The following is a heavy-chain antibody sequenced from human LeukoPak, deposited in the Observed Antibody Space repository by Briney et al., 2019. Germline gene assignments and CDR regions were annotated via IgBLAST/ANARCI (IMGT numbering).Heavy chain of an antibody. CDR1: GFSFSSYS. Sequence: GGSLRLSCAASGFSFSSYSMNWLRQAPGKGLEWVAYISSSSSYIFYPDSVKGRFTISRDNAKNSLYLQMNSLRAEDTAVYYCARLLSGNWGQGTLVTVSS. J-gene: IGHJ4*02. D-gene: IGHD2-15*01. CDR2: ISSSSSYI. V-gene: IGHV3-21*05. CDR3: ARLLSGN.